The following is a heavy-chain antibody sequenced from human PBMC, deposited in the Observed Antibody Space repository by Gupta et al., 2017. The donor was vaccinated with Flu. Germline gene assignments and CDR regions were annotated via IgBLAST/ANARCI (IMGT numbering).Heavy chain of an antibody. J-gene: IGHJ4*02. CDR3: XRAQFNSSPYVDY. D-gene: IGHD2/OR15-2a*01. CDR1: GFSFSNYG. V-gene: IGHV3-33*01. Sequence: QVQLVESGGGVVQPGGSLRVSCAASGFSFSNYGFHWVRQAPGKGLEWVAVLWFDGSNKDYSHSVKGRFTISRDDSKNTLYLQMNSLRVXDXAVYYCXRAQFNSSPYVDYWGQGALVTVSS. CDR2: LWFDGSNK.